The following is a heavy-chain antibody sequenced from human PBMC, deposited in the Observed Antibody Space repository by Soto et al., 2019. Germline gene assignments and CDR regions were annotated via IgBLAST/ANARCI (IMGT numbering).Heavy chain of an antibody. J-gene: IGHJ4*02. CDR2: IKSKTGGGTA. CDR3: TKETYSNYDPTHY. CDR1: GFTFSNAW. V-gene: IGHV3-15*01. Sequence: GGSLRLSCAVSGFTFSNAWMTWVRQAPGKGLEWVGRIKSKTGGGTADYAAPVKGRFTISRDDSKNTLYLQMNGLKTEDTAIYYCTKETYSNYDPTHYRGQGTLVTVYS. D-gene: IGHD4-4*01.